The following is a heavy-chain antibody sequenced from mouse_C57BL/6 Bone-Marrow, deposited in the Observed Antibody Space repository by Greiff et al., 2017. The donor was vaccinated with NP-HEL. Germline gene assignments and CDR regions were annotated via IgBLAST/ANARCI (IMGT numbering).Heavy chain of an antibody. CDR1: GFTFSSYG. Sequence: EVQGVESGGDLVKPGGSLKLSCAASGFTFSSYGMSWVRQTPDKRLEWVATISSGGSYTNYPDSVKGRFTISRDNAKNTLYLQMSSLKSEDTAMYYCARHPYYTMDYWGQGTSVTVSS. CDR3: ARHPYYTMDY. CDR2: ISSGGSYT. J-gene: IGHJ4*01. V-gene: IGHV5-6*01.